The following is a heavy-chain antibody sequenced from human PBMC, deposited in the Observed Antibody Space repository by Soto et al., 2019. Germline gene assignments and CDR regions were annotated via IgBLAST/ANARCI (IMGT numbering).Heavy chain of an antibody. CDR2: VYYSGST. V-gene: IGHV4-59*01. CDR3: AREGSTPGLFDS. J-gene: IGHJ4*02. CDR1: GGSISSYY. Sequence: SETLSLTCTVSGGSISSYYWSWIRQPPGKGLEWIGFVYYSGSTNYNPSLKSRVTISVDTSKNHFSLKVSSVTAADTAVYYCAREGSTPGLFDSWGQGTLVTVSS.